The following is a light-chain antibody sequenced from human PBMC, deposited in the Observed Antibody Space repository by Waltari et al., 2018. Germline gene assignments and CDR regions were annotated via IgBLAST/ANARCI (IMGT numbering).Light chain of an antibody. Sequence: DIVLTQSPDSLAVSLGERATIKCRSSQSVLSSSNNRNSLGWYQQKPGQPPKLLISWASTREFGVPDRFSGSGSGTDFTLTISSLQAEDVALYYCQQCYTFPYTFGQGTKLELK. V-gene: IGKV4-1*01. J-gene: IGKJ2*01. CDR3: QQCYTFPYT. CDR1: QSVLSSSNNRNS. CDR2: WAS.